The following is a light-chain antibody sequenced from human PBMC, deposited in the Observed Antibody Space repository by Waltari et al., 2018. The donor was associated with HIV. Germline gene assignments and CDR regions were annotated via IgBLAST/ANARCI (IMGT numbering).Light chain of an antibody. Sequence: SSELPQDPAVSVALGQTVRITCQGDSLSKYSANLYQQKPGQDHVVVIYGKDNRPSGIPARFSGSSSGNTGSLTITGAQAEDEADYYCESRHSNDKHHVFGTGTKVTV. CDR3: ESRHSNDKHHV. CDR1: SLSKYS. J-gene: IGLJ1*01. V-gene: IGLV3-19*01. CDR2: GKD.